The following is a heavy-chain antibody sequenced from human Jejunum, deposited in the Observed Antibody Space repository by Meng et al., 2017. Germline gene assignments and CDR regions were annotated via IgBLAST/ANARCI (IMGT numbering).Heavy chain of an antibody. CDR1: GFTFSSYW. Sequence: GESLKISCAASGFTFSSYWMYWVRQAPGKGLVWVSRINGDGSSTSYADSVKGRFTISRDNAKNTVYLQMNSLRDEDTAVYYCARVIGNPPHYWGQGTLVTVSS. CDR2: INGDGSST. CDR3: ARVIGNPPHY. J-gene: IGHJ4*02. D-gene: IGHD4-23*01. V-gene: IGHV3-74*01.